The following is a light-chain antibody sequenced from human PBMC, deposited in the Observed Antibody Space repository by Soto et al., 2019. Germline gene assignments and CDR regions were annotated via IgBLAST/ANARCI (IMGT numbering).Light chain of an antibody. V-gene: IGLV2-14*01. J-gene: IGLJ1*01. Sequence: QSALTKPASVSGSPGQSITISCTGTRSDLGRYKYVSWYQHHPGKAPKLMISEVTNRPSGVSNRFSGSKSGNTASLTISVSQAEDWADYYCSSYTSSSTLFGTGTQLTVL. CDR2: EVT. CDR1: RSDLGRYKY. CDR3: SSYTSSSTL.